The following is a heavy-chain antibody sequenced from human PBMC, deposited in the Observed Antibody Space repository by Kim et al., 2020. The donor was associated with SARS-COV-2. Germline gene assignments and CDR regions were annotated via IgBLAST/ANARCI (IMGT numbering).Heavy chain of an antibody. Sequence: SETLSLTCNVSGVSITTYYWTWIRQPPGKGLEWIGYLYYTGSTNYNTSLRSRVTISLDTPKNQVSLRLRSVTAADTAVYYCARLDSGSLRDLGQGTLVTVSS. CDR3: ARLDSGSLRD. V-gene: IGHV4-59*01. CDR1: GVSITTYY. CDR2: LYYTGST. D-gene: IGHD3-10*01. J-gene: IGHJ4*02.